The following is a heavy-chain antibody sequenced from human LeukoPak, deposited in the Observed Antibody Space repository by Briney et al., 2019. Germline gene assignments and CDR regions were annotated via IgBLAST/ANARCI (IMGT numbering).Heavy chain of an antibody. J-gene: IGHJ6*02. CDR2: IYYSGST. V-gene: IGHV4-59*01. CDR3: AGRSITMVRGVVYYYGMDV. CDR1: GGPISSYY. Sequence: SETLSLTCTVSGGPISSYYWSWIRQPPGKGLEWIGYIYYSGSTNYNPSLKSRVTISVDTSKNQFSLKLSSVTAADMAVYYCAGRSITMVRGVVYYYGMDVWGQGTTVTVSS. D-gene: IGHD3-10*01.